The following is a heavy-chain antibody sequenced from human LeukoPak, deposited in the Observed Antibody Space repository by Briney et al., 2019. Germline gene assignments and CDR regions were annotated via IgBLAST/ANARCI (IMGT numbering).Heavy chain of an antibody. CDR1: GFAFSDYW. Sequence: GGSLRLSCATFGFAFSDYWMTWVRQVPGKGLEWVANINREGNEKYYVDSVKGRFTISRDNAKNSVDLQMDSLRVEDTAVYYCARVGTWELQRVFDFWGQRTLVTVSS. CDR3: ARVGTWELQRVFDF. V-gene: IGHV3-7*01. D-gene: IGHD1-26*01. CDR2: INREGNEK. J-gene: IGHJ4*02.